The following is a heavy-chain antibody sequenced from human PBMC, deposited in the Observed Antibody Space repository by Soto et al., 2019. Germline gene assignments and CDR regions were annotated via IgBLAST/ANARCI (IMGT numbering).Heavy chain of an antibody. Sequence: SQTLSLTCAISGDSVSSNSAAWNWIRQSPSRCLEWLGRTYYRSEWFNNYARSVKSRITISVDTSKNQFSLKLSSVTAADPAVYYGARQSTLSAWFDTGAQETLLEVSS. J-gene: IGHJ5*01. V-gene: IGHV6-1*01. CDR1: GDSVSSNSAA. CDR3: ARQSTLSAWFDT. D-gene: IGHD3-9*01. CDR2: TYYRSEWFN.